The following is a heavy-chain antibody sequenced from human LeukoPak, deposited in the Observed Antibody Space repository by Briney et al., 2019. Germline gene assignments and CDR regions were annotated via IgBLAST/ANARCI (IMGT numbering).Heavy chain of an antibody. D-gene: IGHD3-22*01. CDR3: ARGGQSKYDSSGYLNYFDY. CDR2: ISSNGGST. Sequence: GSLKLSCAASGFTFSSYVMYWVSQAPGKGLEYVSSISSNGGSTYYAYSVKGRFTISKDNSKNTLYLQMGSLRAEDMAVYYCARGGQSKYDSSGYLNYFDYWGHGTLLIISS. CDR1: GFTFSSYV. V-gene: IGHV3-64*01. J-gene: IGHJ4*01.